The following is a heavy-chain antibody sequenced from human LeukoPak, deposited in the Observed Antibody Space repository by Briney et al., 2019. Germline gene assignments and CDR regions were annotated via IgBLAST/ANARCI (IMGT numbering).Heavy chain of an antibody. CDR1: GFTFNTYW. V-gene: IGHV3-7*03. J-gene: IGHJ4*02. CDR2: INQNGGVK. D-gene: IGHD4-23*01. CDR3: TRTVNSASDF. Sequence: PGGSLRLSCAASGFTFNTYWMSWVRQAPGKGLEWVATINQNGGVKYYVDSVKGRFTISRDNAKTSLFLQMNSLRIDDTAMYYCTRTVNSASDFWGQGTLVTVSS.